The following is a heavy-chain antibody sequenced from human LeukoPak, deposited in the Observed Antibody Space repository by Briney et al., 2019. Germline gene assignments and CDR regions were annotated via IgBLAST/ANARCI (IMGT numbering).Heavy chain of an antibody. CDR2: IYPGDSDT. CDR3: ARTIGSYTTGWYNIDY. J-gene: IGHJ4*02. V-gene: IGHV5-51*01. D-gene: IGHD6-19*01. Sequence: TGESLKISCKGSGYSFTNYWIAWVRQMPGKGLEWMGIIYPGDSDTRYSPSFQGQVTISADKPITTAFLQWSSLKASDTAIYYCARTIGSYTTGWYNIDYWGQGTLVTVSS. CDR1: GYSFTNYW.